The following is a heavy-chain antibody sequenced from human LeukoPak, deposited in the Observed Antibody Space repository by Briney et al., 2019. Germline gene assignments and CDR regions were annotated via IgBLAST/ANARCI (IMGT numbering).Heavy chain of an antibody. CDR3: ARSATGPYF. CDR2: IDPYSGGA. D-gene: IGHD2-8*01. V-gene: IGHV1-2*02. CDR1: GYTFTGHY. J-gene: IGHJ6*02. Sequence: ASVKVFCKASGYTFTGHYMHGVRQAPGQGLEWMGWIDPYSGGASYAQKFQGRVTMTRDTSISTAYMELSSLRSDDTAVYYCARSATGPYFWGQGTTVTVSS.